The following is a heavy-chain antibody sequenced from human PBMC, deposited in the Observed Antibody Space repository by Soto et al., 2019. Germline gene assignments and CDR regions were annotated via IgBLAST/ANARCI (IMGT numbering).Heavy chain of an antibody. Sequence: GESLKISCKGSGYSFTSYWIGWVRQMPGKGLEWMGIIYPGDSGTRYSPSFQGQVTISADKSISTAYLQWSSLKASDTAMYYCARMKSRFDELSDSSGMDVWGQGTTVTVSS. CDR3: ARMKSRFDELSDSSGMDV. J-gene: IGHJ6*02. D-gene: IGHD3-9*01. CDR1: GYSFTSYW. V-gene: IGHV5-51*01. CDR2: IYPGDSGT.